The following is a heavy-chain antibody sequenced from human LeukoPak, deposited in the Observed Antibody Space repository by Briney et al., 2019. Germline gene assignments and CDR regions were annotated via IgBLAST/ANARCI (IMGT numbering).Heavy chain of an antibody. D-gene: IGHD1-26*01. V-gene: IGHV4-39*01. CDR2: IYYSGST. Sequence: SETLSLTCTVSGGSISSSSYYWGWIRQPPGKGLEWIGSIYYSGSTYYNPSLKSRVTISVDTSKNQFSLKLSSVTAADTAAYYCARPRSPYSGSYYAYWGQGTLVTVSS. CDR3: ARPRSPYSGSYYAY. J-gene: IGHJ4*02. CDR1: GGSISSSSYY.